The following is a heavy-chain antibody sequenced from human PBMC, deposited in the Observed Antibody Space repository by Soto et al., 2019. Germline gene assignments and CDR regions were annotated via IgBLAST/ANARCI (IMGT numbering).Heavy chain of an antibody. CDR1: GGSISSYY. V-gene: IGHV4-59*01. CDR3: ASQNYYGMDV. J-gene: IGHJ6*02. CDR2: IYYSGST. Sequence: ASETLSLTCTVSGGSISSYYWSWIRQPPGKGLEWIGYIYYSGSTNYNPSLKSRVTISVDTSKNQFSLKLSSVTAADTAVYYCASQNYYGMDVWGQGTTVTVSS.